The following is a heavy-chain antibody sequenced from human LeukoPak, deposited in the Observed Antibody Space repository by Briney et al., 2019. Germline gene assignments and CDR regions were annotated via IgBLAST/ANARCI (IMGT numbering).Heavy chain of an antibody. J-gene: IGHJ6*03. V-gene: IGHV3-23*01. CDR1: GFTFDDYA. CDR3: AKRVHYSSDYYYYYYMDV. D-gene: IGHD4-11*01. Sequence: SGGSLRLSCAASGFTFDDYAMHWVRQAPGKGLEWVSAISGSGGSTYYADSVKGRFTISRDNSKNTLYLQMNSLRAEDTAVYYCAKRVHYSSDYYYYYYMDVWGKGTTVTVSS. CDR2: ISGSGGST.